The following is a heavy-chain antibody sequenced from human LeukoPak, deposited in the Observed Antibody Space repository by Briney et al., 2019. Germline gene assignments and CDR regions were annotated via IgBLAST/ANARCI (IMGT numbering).Heavy chain of an antibody. D-gene: IGHD1-26*01. Sequence: SETLSLTCAVSGGSISSGGYSWSCIRQPPGKGLEWIGYIYHSGSTHYNPSLKSRVTISVDRSKNQFSLKLSSVTAADTAVYYCASSSGSYSAEYFQHWGQGTLVTVSS. CDR2: IYHSGST. CDR1: GGSISSGGYS. CDR3: ASSSGSYSAEYFQH. V-gene: IGHV4-30-2*01. J-gene: IGHJ1*01.